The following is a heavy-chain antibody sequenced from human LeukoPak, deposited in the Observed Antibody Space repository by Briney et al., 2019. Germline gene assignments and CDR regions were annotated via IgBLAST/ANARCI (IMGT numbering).Heavy chain of an antibody. V-gene: IGHV1-18*01. Sequence: GASVKVSCKASGYTFTNYGINWVRQAPGQGLEWMGWISTYNGHTNYAQKLQGRVTMTTDTSTSTAYMELRSLRSDDTAVYYCARDHAAGWELPLNWFDPWGQGTLVTVSS. J-gene: IGHJ5*02. CDR1: GYTFTNYG. D-gene: IGHD4-23*01. CDR3: ARDHAAGWELPLNWFDP. CDR2: ISTYNGHT.